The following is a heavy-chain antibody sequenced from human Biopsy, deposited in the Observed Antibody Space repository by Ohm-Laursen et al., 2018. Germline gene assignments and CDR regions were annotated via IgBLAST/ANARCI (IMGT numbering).Heavy chain of an antibody. CDR1: GFAFNLYE. Sequence: SLRLSCAASGFAFNLYEMNWVRQAPGKGMEWISYIYGGGSPVSYADSVKGRFTISRDNAQNSLYPQMNSLRAEDTAVYYCATTRSFDNWGQGTLVTVSS. V-gene: IGHV3-48*03. CDR2: IYGGGSPV. J-gene: IGHJ4*02. D-gene: IGHD5-24*01. CDR3: ATTRSFDN.